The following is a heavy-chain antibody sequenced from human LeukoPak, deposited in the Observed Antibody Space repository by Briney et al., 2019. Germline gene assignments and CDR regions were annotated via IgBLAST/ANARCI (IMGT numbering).Heavy chain of an antibody. V-gene: IGHV4-39*07. CDR1: GGSISINNYY. CDR3: ARLTGGGWYDY. J-gene: IGHJ4*02. CDR2: IYYSGTA. D-gene: IGHD6-19*01. Sequence: PSETLSLTCTVSGGSISINNYYWAWLRQPPGTGLEWIGSIYYSGTAYYNPSLTIRVTISVDTSKNHLSLKLSSVTAADTAVYSCARLTGGGWYDYWGQGTLVTVSS.